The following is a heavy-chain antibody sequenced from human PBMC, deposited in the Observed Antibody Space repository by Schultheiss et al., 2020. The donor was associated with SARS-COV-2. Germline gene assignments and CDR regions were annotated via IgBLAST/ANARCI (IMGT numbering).Heavy chain of an antibody. CDR3: ARGWYYGSGSYSRSGEFDY. D-gene: IGHD3-10*01. CDR2: IIPIFGTA. CDR1: GGTFSSYA. J-gene: IGHJ4*02. Sequence: SVKVSCKASGGTFSSYAISWVRQAPGQGLEWMGGIIPIFGTANYAQKFQGRVTITADESTSTAYMELSSLRSEDTAVYYCARGWYYGSGSYSRSGEFDYWGQGTLVTVSS. V-gene: IGHV1-69*13.